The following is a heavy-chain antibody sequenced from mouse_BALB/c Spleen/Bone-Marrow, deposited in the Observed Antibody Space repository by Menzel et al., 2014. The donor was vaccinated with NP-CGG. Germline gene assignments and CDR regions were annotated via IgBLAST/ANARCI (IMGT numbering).Heavy chain of an antibody. CDR1: GFTFSNYG. CDR3: ARLTPDYAMDY. J-gene: IGHJ4*01. V-gene: IGHV5-6*01. CDR2: ISSGGSYT. D-gene: IGHD1-3*01. Sequence: EVQRVESGGDLVKPGGSLKLSCAASGFTFSNYGMSWVRQTPDERLEWVATISSGGSYTYFPDSVKGRFTISRDNAKNTLYLQMNSLKSEDAAMYYCARLTPDYAMDYWGQGTSVTVSS.